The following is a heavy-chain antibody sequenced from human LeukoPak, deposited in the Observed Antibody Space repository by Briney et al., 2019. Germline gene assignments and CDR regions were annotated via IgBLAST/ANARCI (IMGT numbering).Heavy chain of an antibody. CDR2: IKQDGSEK. CDR3: AREEGCSGGGCYRVRYDY. D-gene: IGHD2-15*01. V-gene: IGHV3-7*01. Sequence: GGSLRLSCAASGFTFSSYWMSWVRQAPGKGLEWVANIKQDGSEKYYVDSVKGRFTISRDNAKNSLYLQMSSLRAEDTAVYYCAREEGCSGGGCYRVRYDYWGQGTLVTVSS. CDR1: GFTFSSYW. J-gene: IGHJ4*02.